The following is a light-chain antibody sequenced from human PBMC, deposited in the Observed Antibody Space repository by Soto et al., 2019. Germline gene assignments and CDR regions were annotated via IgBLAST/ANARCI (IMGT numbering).Light chain of an antibody. CDR2: GAS. V-gene: IGKV3-20*01. CDR3: QRYGSAPPLT. Sequence: EIVLMQSPGTLSLSPGERATLSCRASQSVTSRYLAWYQQKPGQAPRLLIDGASRRATGIPDRFSGSGSGTDFTLTISRLEPEDFAVYYCQRYGSAPPLTFGGGTKVEIK. CDR1: QSVTSRY. J-gene: IGKJ4*01.